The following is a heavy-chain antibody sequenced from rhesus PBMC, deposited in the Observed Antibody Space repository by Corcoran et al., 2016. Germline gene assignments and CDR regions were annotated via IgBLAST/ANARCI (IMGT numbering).Heavy chain of an antibody. CDR3: ARSSYDYDSGYYTQFDF. V-gene: IGHV4-147*01. CDR1: GGSISSYY. Sequence: QVQLQESGPGLVEPSETLSLTCNVSGGSISSYYWTWIRQSPGKGLEWIGRLYGSSGSTTYNPSLTSRVSISRDTSKKQFSLKLSSVTAADTAVYYCARSSYDYDSGYYTQFDFWGQGVLVTVSS. J-gene: IGHJ4*01. CDR2: LYGSSGST. D-gene: IGHD3-28*01.